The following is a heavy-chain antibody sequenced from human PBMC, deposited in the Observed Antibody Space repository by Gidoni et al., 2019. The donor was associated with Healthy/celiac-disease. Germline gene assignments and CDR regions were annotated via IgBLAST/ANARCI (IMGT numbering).Heavy chain of an antibody. J-gene: IGHJ6*02. Sequence: EVQLVQSGAEVKKPGESLKISCKGSGYSFTSYWIGWVRQMPGKGLEWMGIIYPGDSDTRYSPSFQGQVTISADKSISTAYLQWSSLKASDTAMYYCARANYDFWSGYEVDYYYYYGMDVWGQGTTVTVSS. CDR1: GYSFTSYW. CDR2: IYPGDSDT. V-gene: IGHV5-51*01. D-gene: IGHD3-3*01. CDR3: ARANYDFWSGYEVDYYYYYGMDV.